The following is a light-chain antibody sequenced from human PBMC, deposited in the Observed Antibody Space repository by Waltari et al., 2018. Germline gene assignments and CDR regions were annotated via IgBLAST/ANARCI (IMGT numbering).Light chain of an antibody. CDR2: GNS. V-gene: IGLV1-40*01. Sequence: QSVLTQPPSVSGAPGQRVTVSCTGSSSNIGAGLHWYQHLPGTAPKLLIYGNSHRPSGVPDRFSGSKSGTSASLAITGLQAEDEGDYYCQSYDSSLIASVFGGGTKLTVL. J-gene: IGLJ3*02. CDR3: QSYDSSLIASV. CDR1: SSNIGAG.